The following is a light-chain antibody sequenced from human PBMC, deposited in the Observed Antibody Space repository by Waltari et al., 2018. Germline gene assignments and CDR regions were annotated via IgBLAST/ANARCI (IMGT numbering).Light chain of an antibody. CDR3: QQYYSTPPT. J-gene: IGKJ4*01. V-gene: IGKV4-1*01. Sequence: DIVMPQSPASLAVSLCERATINCKSSPCVLYSSNNTNYLAWYQQKPGQPPKLLIYWASTRESGVPDRFSGSGSGTDFTLTISSLQAEDVAVYYCQQYYSTPPTFGGGTKVEIK. CDR2: WAS. CDR1: PCVLYSSNNTNY.